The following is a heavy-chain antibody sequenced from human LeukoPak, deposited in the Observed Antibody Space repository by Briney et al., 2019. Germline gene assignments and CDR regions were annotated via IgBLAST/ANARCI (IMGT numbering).Heavy chain of an antibody. J-gene: IGHJ4*02. CDR3: AKDNLSTGCNLDY. Sequence: SGGSLRLSCAASGFTFSSYGMHWVRQAPGKGLEWVAFIQNDGTNKYYADSVKGRFTISRDNSKNTLYLQMNSLRAEDTALYYCAKDNLSTGCNLDYWGQGTRITVSS. D-gene: IGHD3-9*01. CDR1: GFTFSSYG. V-gene: IGHV3-30*02. CDR2: IQNDGTNK.